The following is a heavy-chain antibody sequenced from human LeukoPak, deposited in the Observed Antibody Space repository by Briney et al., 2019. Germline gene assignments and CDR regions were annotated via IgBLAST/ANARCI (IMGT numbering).Heavy chain of an antibody. CDR3: AKMQGYFDY. J-gene: IGHJ4*02. Sequence: GGSLRLSCEASGLTFSSYGMSWGRQAPGKWLQWVSAITGGGGTTYYGDSVKGRFTISRDNSKNMLYLQMNSLRAEDTAVYYCAKMQGYFDYWGQGTLVPVSS. CDR2: ITGGGGTT. CDR1: GLTFSSYG. V-gene: IGHV3-23*01.